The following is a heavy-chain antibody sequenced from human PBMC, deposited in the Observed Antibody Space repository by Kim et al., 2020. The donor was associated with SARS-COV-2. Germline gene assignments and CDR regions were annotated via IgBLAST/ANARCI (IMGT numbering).Heavy chain of an antibody. CDR1: GFTFSSYA. D-gene: IGHD2-15*01. Sequence: GGSLRLSCAASGFTFSSYAMSWVRQAPGKGLEWVSAISGSGGSTYYADSVKGRFTISRDNSKNTLYLQMNSLRAEDTAVYYCAKDLEVVVVVAGGAGYWGQGTLVTVSS. J-gene: IGHJ4*02. CDR2: ISGSGGST. CDR3: AKDLEVVVVVAGGAGY. V-gene: IGHV3-23*01.